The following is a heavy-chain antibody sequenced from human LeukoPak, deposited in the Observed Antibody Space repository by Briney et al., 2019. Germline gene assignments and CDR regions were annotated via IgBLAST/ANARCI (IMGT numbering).Heavy chain of an antibody. CDR2: IYHSGST. Sequence: SETLSLTCAVSGGSISTGNWWTWVRQSPDKGLEWIGSIYHSGSTYYNPSLKSRVTISVDTSKNQFSLKLSSVTAADTAVYYCARAGWTYYDILTGFKENYYYYYMDVWGKGTTVTVSS. CDR1: GGSISTGNW. J-gene: IGHJ6*03. D-gene: IGHD3-9*01. CDR3: ARAGWTYYDILTGFKENYYYYYMDV. V-gene: IGHV4-4*02.